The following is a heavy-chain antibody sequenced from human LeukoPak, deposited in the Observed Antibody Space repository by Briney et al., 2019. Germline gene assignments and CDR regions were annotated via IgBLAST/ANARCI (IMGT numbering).Heavy chain of an antibody. J-gene: IGHJ5*02. V-gene: IGHV3-21*01. CDR3: ARDPYYYGPGSYSQPYNWFDP. D-gene: IGHD3-10*01. CDR1: GFTFSSYS. CDR2: ISSSSSYI. Sequence: GGSLRLSCAASGFTFSSYSMNWVRQAPGKGLEWVSFISSSSSYIYYADSVKGRFTISRDNAKNSLYLQMNSLRAEDTAVYYCARDPYYYGPGSYSQPYNWFDPWGQGTLVTVSS.